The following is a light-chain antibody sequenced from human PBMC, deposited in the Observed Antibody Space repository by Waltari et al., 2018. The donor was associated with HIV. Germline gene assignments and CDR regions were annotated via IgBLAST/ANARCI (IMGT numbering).Light chain of an antibody. CDR1: SGDVGGYNY. J-gene: IGLJ2*01. Sequence: QSALPQPRSVSGSPGQSVTIPCPGSSGDVGGYNYVSWYQQHPGKAPKLIIYDVSTRPSGVPARLSGSKSGNTASLTIFGLQAEDEADYYCCSYAGSVTFVVFGGGTKVTVV. CDR2: DVS. CDR3: CSYAGSVTFVV. V-gene: IGLV2-11*01.